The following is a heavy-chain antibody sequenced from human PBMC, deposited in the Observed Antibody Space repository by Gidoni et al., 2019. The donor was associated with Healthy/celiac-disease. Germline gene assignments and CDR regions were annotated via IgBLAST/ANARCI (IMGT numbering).Heavy chain of an antibody. Sequence: QVQLQESGPGLVKPSQTLSLTCTVSGGSISSGSSYWSWIRQPDGKGLEWIGRIYTSGSTNYNPSLKSRVNISVDTSKNQFFLKLSSVTAADTAVYYCARVPPARSYYDFWSGYSTWGQGTLVTVSS. CDR3: ARVPPARSYYDFWSGYST. D-gene: IGHD3-3*01. J-gene: IGHJ5*02. CDR1: GGSISSGSSY. CDR2: IYTSGST. V-gene: IGHV4-61*02.